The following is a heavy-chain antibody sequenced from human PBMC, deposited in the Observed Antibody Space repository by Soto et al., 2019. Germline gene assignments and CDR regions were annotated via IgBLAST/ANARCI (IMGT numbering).Heavy chain of an antibody. V-gene: IGHV3-7*03. CDR1: GFSFSSYW. J-gene: IGHJ4*02. Sequence: EVQLVESGGDLVQPGGSLRLSCEASGFSFSSYWMTWVRQAPGKGLEYVAIIRQDGSEKKYVDSVMGRFTISRDNAKTSSYLQMNSLRDEDRAVYNCMTPTRDRPFDYWGKGTLVTVSS. CDR3: MTPTRDRPFDY. CDR2: IRQDGSEK.